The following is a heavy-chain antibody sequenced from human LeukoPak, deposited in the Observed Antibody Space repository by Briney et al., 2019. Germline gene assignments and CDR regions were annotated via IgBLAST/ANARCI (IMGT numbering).Heavy chain of an antibody. Sequence: SETLSLTCTVSGGSISSTNYYWGWIRQPPGKGLEWIGSIYYSGSTYYNPSLKSRVTISVDTSKNQFSLKLNSVTAADTAVYYCARLPLQYNTAMASGAGYCSGGSCYSDAFDIWGQGTMVTVSS. CDR2: IYYSGST. CDR3: ARLPLQYNTAMASGAGYCSGGSCYSDAFDI. CDR1: GGSISSTNYY. D-gene: IGHD2-15*01. V-gene: IGHV4-39*01. J-gene: IGHJ3*02.